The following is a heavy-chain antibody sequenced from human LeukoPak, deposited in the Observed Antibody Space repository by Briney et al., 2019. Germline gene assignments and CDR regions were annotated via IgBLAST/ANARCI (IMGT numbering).Heavy chain of an antibody. V-gene: IGHV4-59*01. D-gene: IGHD1-1*01. CDR2: IYSSGTT. Sequence: SETLSLTCTVSGGSTNSYYWNWIRQPPGKALEWIGYIYSSGTTNYNPSLKSRVTISVDTSKNQFSLRLTSLTAADTAVYYCARGTRWSDYWGQGTLVTVSS. J-gene: IGHJ4*02. CDR1: GGSTNSYY. CDR3: ARGTRWSDY.